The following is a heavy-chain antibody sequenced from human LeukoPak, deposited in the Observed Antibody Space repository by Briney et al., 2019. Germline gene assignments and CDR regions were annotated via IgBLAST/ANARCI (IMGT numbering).Heavy chain of an antibody. Sequence: PGGSLRLSCAASGFTFSSYAMSWVRQAPGKGLEWVSAISGSGGSTYYADSVKGRFTISRDNAKNSLYLQMNSLRAEDTALYYCAKDIKTYSSSSAFDYWGQGTLVTVSS. CDR2: ISGSGGST. D-gene: IGHD6-6*01. V-gene: IGHV3-23*01. CDR3: AKDIKTYSSSSAFDY. J-gene: IGHJ4*02. CDR1: GFTFSSYA.